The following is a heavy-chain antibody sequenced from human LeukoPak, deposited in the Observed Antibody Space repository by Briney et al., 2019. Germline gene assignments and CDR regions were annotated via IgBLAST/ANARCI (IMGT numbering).Heavy chain of an antibody. J-gene: IGHJ4*02. Sequence: ASVKVSCKASGYTFTSYYMHWVRQAPGQGLEWMGRIIPILGIANYAQKFQGRVTITADKSTSTAYMELSSLRSEDTAVYYCARENYYDSSGYLAPFDYWGQGTLVTVSS. V-gene: IGHV1-69*04. D-gene: IGHD3-22*01. CDR1: GYTFTSYY. CDR2: IIPILGIA. CDR3: ARENYYDSSGYLAPFDY.